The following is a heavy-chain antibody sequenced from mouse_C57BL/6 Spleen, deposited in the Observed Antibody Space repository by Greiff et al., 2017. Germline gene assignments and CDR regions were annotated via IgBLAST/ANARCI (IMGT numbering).Heavy chain of an antibody. CDR1: GFTFSDYY. Sequence: EVQRVESGGGLVQPGGSLKLSCAASGFTFSDYYMYWVRQTPEKRLEWVAYISNGGGSTYYPDTVKGRFTISRDNAKNTLYLQMSRLKSEDTAMYYCARRPIYYDSYAMDYWGQGTSVTVSS. V-gene: IGHV5-12*01. CDR2: ISNGGGST. J-gene: IGHJ4*01. D-gene: IGHD2-4*01. CDR3: ARRPIYYDSYAMDY.